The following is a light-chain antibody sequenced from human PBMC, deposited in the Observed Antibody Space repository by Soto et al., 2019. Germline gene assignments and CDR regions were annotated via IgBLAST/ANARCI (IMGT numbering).Light chain of an antibody. J-gene: IGLJ2*01. CDR2: EVS. CDR3: SSYTSSSIVV. V-gene: IGLV2-14*01. Sequence: QSVLTQPASVSGSPGQSITISCTGTSSDVGGYNYVSRYQQHPGKAPKLMIYEVSNRPSGVSNRFSGSKSGNTASLTISGLQAEDEADYYCSSYTSSSIVVFGGGTKLTVL. CDR1: SSDVGGYNY.